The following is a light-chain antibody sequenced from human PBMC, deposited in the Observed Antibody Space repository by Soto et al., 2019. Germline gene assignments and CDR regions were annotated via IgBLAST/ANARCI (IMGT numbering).Light chain of an antibody. CDR2: DNN. J-gene: IGLJ1*01. CDR1: SSNIGNNY. V-gene: IGLV1-51*01. Sequence: QSVLTQPPSVSAAPGQKVSISCSGSSSNIGNNYVSWYQQLPGTAPKLLIYDNNKRPTGIPDRFSGSKSGTSASLAITGLQTEDEAEYYCQAYDSSLSGYVFGTGTKVTAL. CDR3: QAYDSSLSGYV.